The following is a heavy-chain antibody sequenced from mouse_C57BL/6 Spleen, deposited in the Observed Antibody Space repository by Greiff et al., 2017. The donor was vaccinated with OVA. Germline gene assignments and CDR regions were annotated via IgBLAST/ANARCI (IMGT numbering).Heavy chain of an antibody. Sequence: EVKLVESGGGLVKPGGSLKLSCAASGFTFSDYGMHWVRQAPEKGLEWVAYISSGSSTIYYADTVKGRFTISRDNAKNTLFLQMTSLRSEDTAMYYCVKGAGDWYFDVWGTGTTVTVSS. CDR2: ISSGSSTI. J-gene: IGHJ1*03. CDR3: VKGAGDWYFDV. CDR1: GFTFSDYG. V-gene: IGHV5-17*01.